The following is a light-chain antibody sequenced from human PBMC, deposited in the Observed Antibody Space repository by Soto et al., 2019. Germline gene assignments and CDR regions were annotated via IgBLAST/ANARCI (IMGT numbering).Light chain of an antibody. J-gene: IGKJ1*01. CDR1: QNIRNF. CDR3: QQSYTTPWT. CDR2: AAS. V-gene: IGKV1-39*01. Sequence: DIQMTQSPSSLSASVGDRVSIACRASQNIRNFVNWYQQKPGEAPKVLIYAASILQSGVPSRFSGSGSGTDFTLTISSLQHGDFATYYFQQSYTTPWTFGQGTKVEVK.